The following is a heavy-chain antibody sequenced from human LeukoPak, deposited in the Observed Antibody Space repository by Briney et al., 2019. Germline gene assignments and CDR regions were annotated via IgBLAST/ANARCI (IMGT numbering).Heavy chain of an antibody. D-gene: IGHD4-17*01. CDR1: GGSISSGGYS. CDR2: INHSGST. V-gene: IGHV4-34*01. CDR3: ARGLFGESERDYGDYKGTPPANYFDY. J-gene: IGHJ4*02. Sequence: SETLSLTCAVSGGSISSGGYSWSWIRQPPGKGLEWIGEINHSGSTNYNPSLKSRVTISVDTSKNQFSLKLSSVTAADTAVYYCARGLFGESERDYGDYKGTPPANYFDYWGQGTLVTVSS.